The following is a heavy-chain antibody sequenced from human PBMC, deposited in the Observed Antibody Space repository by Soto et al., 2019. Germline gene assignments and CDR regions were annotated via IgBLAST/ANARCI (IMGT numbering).Heavy chain of an antibody. D-gene: IGHD2-2*01. V-gene: IGHV3-23*01. CDR3: AKDRCTTTSCYWHSFDY. Sequence: GESLRLSCATSGFTFSSYAMSWVRQAPGKGLEWVSGISDNGGDTHYADSVRGRFTISRDHSKNTLYLQMNSLRAEDTALYYCAKDRCTTTSCYWHSFDYWGQGT. CDR2: ISDNGGDT. CDR1: GFTFSSYA. J-gene: IGHJ4*02.